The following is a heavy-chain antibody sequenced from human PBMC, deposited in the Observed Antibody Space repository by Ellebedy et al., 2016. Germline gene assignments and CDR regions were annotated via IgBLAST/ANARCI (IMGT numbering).Heavy chain of an antibody. J-gene: IGHJ6*02. Sequence: GESLKISXSASGLSVTNNHMAWVRQAPGKGLEWVSVIYTGGNTYYADSVKGRFTISRDNSKNTLFLQMSSLKPDDTAVYYCVKDGGPYYYGSGSSYGMDVWGLGTTVTVSS. D-gene: IGHD3-10*01. CDR1: GLSVTNNH. CDR3: VKDGGPYYYGSGSSYGMDV. V-gene: IGHV3-53*05. CDR2: IYTGGNT.